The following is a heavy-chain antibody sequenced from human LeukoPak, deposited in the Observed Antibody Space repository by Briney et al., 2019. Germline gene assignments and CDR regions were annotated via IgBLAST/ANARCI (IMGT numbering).Heavy chain of an antibody. CDR1: IDSFSNYH. V-gene: IGHV4-34*01. D-gene: IGHD6-13*01. Sequence: SETLSLTCAVYIDSFSNYHWNWIRQTPAKGMEWIGEVNESGGTNISPSLRSRVTISVDTSKNQFSLKLSSVTAADTAVYYCARHRDSSSWYVLGDWGQGTLVTVSS. CDR3: ARHRDSSSWYVLGD. J-gene: IGHJ4*02. CDR2: VNESGGT.